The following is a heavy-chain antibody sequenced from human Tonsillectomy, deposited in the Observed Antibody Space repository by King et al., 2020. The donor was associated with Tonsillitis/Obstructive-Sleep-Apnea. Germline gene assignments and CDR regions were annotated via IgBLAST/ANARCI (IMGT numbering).Heavy chain of an antibody. J-gene: IGHJ4*02. D-gene: IGHD2-2*01. CDR1: GASISSGGYY. Sequence: VQLQESGPGMVKPSQTLSLTCAVSGASISSGGYYWSWIRQHPGKGLEWIGNIYYSGSTSYNPSLKSRLTISVDTSQNQFSLKLSSVTAADTAVYYCASAAPLYCSSTSCYYFDYWGQGTLVTVSS. CDR3: ASAAPLYCSSTSCYYFDY. CDR2: IYYSGST. V-gene: IGHV4-31*11.